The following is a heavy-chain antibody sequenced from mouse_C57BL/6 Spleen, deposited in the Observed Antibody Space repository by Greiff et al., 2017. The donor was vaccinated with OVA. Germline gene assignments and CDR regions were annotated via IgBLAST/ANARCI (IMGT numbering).Heavy chain of an antibody. D-gene: IGHD2-4*01. J-gene: IGHJ2*01. CDR1: GYTFTDYE. V-gene: IGHV1-15*01. Sequence: QVQLQQSGAELVRPGASVTLSCKASGYTFTDYEMHWVKQTPVHGLEWIGAIYPETGGTAYNQKFKGKATLTADKSSSTAYMPLRSLTSEDSSVYYCTRHYDLSFDYWGQGTTLTVSS. CDR3: TRHYDLSFDY. CDR2: IYPETGGT.